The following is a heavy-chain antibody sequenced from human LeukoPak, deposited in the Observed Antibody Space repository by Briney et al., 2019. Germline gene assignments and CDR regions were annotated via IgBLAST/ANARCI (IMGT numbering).Heavy chain of an antibody. J-gene: IGHJ6*02. V-gene: IGHV1-2*02. Sequence: ASVKVSCKASGYTFTGYYMHWVRQAPGQGLEWMGWINPNSGGTNYAQKFQGRVTMTRDTSISTAYMELSRLRSDDTAVYYCARDPRWGSGGSGMDVWGQGTTVTVSS. D-gene: IGHD2-15*01. CDR3: ARDPRWGSGGSGMDV. CDR1: GYTFTGYY. CDR2: INPNSGGT.